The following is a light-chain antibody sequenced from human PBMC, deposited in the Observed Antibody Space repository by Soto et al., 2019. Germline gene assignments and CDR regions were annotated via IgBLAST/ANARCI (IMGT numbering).Light chain of an antibody. CDR3: SSYTSTNTLV. CDR2: GVS. CDR1: SSDVGDYNY. Sequence: QSVLTQPDSVSGSPGQSITISCTGTSSDVGDYNYVSWYQHHPGKAPKLIIYGVSNRPSGISNRFSGSKSGNTASLTISGLQAEDEADYYCSSYTSTNTLVFGGGTKLTVL. V-gene: IGLV2-14*03. J-gene: IGLJ2*01.